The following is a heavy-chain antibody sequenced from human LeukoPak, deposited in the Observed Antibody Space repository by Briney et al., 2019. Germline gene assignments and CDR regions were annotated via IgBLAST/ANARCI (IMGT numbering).Heavy chain of an antibody. CDR1: GGSFSNDY. D-gene: IGHD1-26*01. CDR2: INHSGGT. J-gene: IGHJ4*02. CDR3: ATGMGDAWEVLAY. Sequence: PSETLSLTSVVHGGSFSNDYWSWLRQPPGKGLEWVGEINHSGGTNYNSSLKRRVTISVNTSKNQFSLELTSVTAADTAVYYCATGMGDAWEVLAYWGQGTLVTVSS. V-gene: IGHV4-34*01.